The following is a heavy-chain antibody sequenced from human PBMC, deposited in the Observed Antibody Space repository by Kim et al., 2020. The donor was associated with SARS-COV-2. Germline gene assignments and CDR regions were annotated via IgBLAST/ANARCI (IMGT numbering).Heavy chain of an antibody. J-gene: IGHJ5*02. CDR1: GFTFSSYE. V-gene: IGHV3-48*03. D-gene: IGHD4-17*01. CDR3: ARGNTVTKRRWFDP. CDR2: ISSSGSTI. Sequence: GGSLRLSCAASGFTFSSYEMNWVRQAPGKGLEWVSYISSSGSTIYYADSVKGRFTISRDNAKNSLYLQMNSLRAEDTAVYYCARGNTVTKRRWFDPWGQGTLVTVSS.